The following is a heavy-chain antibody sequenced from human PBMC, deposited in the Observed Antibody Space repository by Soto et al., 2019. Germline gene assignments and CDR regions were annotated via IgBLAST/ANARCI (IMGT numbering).Heavy chain of an antibody. CDR1: GYTFTGYY. J-gene: IGHJ3*02. CDR2: INPNSGGT. Sequence: ASVKVSCKASGYTFTGYYMHWVRQAPGQGLEWMGWINPNSGGTNYARKFQGWVTMTRDTSISTAYMELSRLRSDDTAVYYCARSETQSPGAFDIWGQGTMVTVSS. V-gene: IGHV1-2*04. CDR3: ARSETQSPGAFDI.